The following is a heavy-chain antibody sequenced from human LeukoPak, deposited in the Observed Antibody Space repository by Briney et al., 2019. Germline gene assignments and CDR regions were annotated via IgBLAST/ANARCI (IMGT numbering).Heavy chain of an antibody. J-gene: IGHJ6*02. CDR1: GFTFSSYA. D-gene: IGHD1-20*01. CDR2: ISYDGSNK. V-gene: IGHV3-30-3*01. CDR3: ARVLTGTTPYGMDV. Sequence: GGSLRLSCAASGFTFSSYAMHWVRQAPGKGLEWVAVISYDGSNKYYADSVKGRFTISRDNSKNTLYLQMNSLRAGDTAVYYCARVLTGTTPYGMDVWGQGTTVTVSS.